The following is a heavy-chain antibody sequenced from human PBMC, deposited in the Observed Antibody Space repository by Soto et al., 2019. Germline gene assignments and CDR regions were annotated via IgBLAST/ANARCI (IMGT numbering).Heavy chain of an antibody. CDR2: INTDGSSI. CDR3: TRDPGAYSSTWSFYFDS. Sequence: EVQLVESGGGLVQPGGSLRLSCAASGFTFSRFWMHWVRQAPGKGLVWVSRINTDGSSITYADSVKGRFTISRDNAKNTLYLEMDSLRDEDTGVYYCTRDPGAYSSTWSFYFDSWGQGTLVTVSS. V-gene: IGHV3-74*01. J-gene: IGHJ4*02. CDR1: GFTFSRFW. D-gene: IGHD6-13*01.